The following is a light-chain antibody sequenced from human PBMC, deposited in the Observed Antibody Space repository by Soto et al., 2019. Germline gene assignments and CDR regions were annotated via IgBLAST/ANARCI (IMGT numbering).Light chain of an antibody. CDR2: EVV. Sequence: QSVLTQPPSASGSPGQSVTISCTGTKNDIGVYDFVSWYQHHPGKAPRLIIYEVVQRPSGVPDRFSGSKSANTASLTISGLQAEDEGDYYCCSYTTSTAFYVFGTGTKVTVL. V-gene: IGLV2-8*01. CDR1: KNDIGVYDF. J-gene: IGLJ1*01. CDR3: CSYTTSTAFYV.